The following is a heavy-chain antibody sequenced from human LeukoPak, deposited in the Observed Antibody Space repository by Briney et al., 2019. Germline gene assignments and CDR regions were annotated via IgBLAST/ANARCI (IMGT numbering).Heavy chain of an antibody. D-gene: IGHD6-19*01. CDR2: IYSGGST. CDR1: GFTVSSNY. CDR3: ARDSGWYPEGYYYYMDV. J-gene: IGHJ6*03. Sequence: QPGGSLRLSCAASGFTVSSNYMSWVRQPPGKGLEWVSDIYSGGSTYYAVSLKGRFTISRDNSKNTLYLQMNSLRAEDTAVYYCARDSGWYPEGYYYYMDVWGKGTTVTVSS. V-gene: IGHV3-53*01.